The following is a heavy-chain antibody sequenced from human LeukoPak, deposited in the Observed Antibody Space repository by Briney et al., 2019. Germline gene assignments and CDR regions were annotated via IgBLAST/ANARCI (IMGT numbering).Heavy chain of an antibody. J-gene: IGHJ4*02. Sequence: ASVKVSFKASGYTFTGYYMHWVRQPPGQGLEWMGWINPNSGGTNYAQKFQGRVTMTRDTSISTAYMELSRLRSDDTAVYYCARPGGVYDSAYDYWGQGTLVTVSS. CDR1: GYTFTGYY. CDR3: ARPGGVYDSAYDY. V-gene: IGHV1-2*02. D-gene: IGHD3-22*01. CDR2: INPNSGGT.